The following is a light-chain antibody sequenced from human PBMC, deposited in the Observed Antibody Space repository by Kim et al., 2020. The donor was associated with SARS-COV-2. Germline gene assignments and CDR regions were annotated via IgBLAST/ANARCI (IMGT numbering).Light chain of an antibody. V-gene: IGKV3-20*01. J-gene: IGKJ2*01. CDR1: QSVCSHC. CDR2: SVS. CDR3: QQYGVAPPYT. Sequence: EIVLTQSPGTLSLSPGERATLSCRTRQSVCSHCLAWYQQRPGQAPRILIYSVSTRATGIPDRFSGSGSGTDFTLTISRLEPEDFAVYYCQQYGVAPPYTFGQGTKLEI.